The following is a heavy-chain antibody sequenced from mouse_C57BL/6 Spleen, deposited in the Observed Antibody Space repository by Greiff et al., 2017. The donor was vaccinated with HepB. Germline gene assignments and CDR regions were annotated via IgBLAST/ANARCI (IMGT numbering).Heavy chain of an antibody. J-gene: IGHJ4*01. D-gene: IGHD1-1*01. CDR2: SRNKANDYTT. CDR3: ARDGSYYYGSSSYAMDY. CDR1: GFTFSDFY. V-gene: IGHV7-1*01. Sequence: EVKVVESGGGLVQSGRSLRLSCATSGFTFSDFYMEWVRQAPGKGLEWIAASRNKANDYTTEYSASVKGRFIVSRDTSKSILYLQMNALRAEDTAIYYCARDGSYYYGSSSYAMDYWGQGTSVTVSS.